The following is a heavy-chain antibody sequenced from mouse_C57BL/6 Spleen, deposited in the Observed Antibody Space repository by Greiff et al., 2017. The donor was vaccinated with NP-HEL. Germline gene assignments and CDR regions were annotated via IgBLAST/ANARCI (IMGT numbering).Heavy chain of an antibody. CDR3: TRRTTVVATDAMDY. CDR2: IDPETGGT. J-gene: IGHJ4*01. CDR1: GYTFTDYE. D-gene: IGHD1-1*01. V-gene: IGHV1-15*01. Sequence: VQGVESGAELVRPGASVTLSCKASGYTFTDYEMHWVKQTPVHGLEWIGAIDPETGGTAYNQKFKGKAILTADKSSSTAYMELRSLTSEDSAVYYCTRRTTVVATDAMDYWGQGTSVTVSS.